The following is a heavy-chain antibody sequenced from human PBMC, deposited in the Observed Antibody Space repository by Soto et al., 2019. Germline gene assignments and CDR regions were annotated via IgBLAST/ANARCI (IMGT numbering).Heavy chain of an antibody. CDR1: GGSISSGGYY. V-gene: IGHV4-31*03. Sequence: SETLSLTCTVSGGSISSGGYYWSWIRQHPGKVLEWIVYIYYSGSTYYNPSLKSRVTISVDTSNNQFSLKLSSVTAADTAVYYCASIRWGELSFSDYWGQGTLVTVST. CDR2: IYYSGST. D-gene: IGHD3-16*02. CDR3: ASIRWGELSFSDY. J-gene: IGHJ4*02.